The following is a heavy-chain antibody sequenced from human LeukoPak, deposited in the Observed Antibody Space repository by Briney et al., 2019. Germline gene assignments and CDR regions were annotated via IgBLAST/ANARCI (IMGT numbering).Heavy chain of an antibody. V-gene: IGHV4-39*07. J-gene: IGHJ4*02. CDR3: ASLEVALYGDYVPDY. CDR1: GGSISSSSYY. CDR2: IYYSGST. D-gene: IGHD4-17*01. Sequence: PSETLSLTCTVSGGSISSSSYYWGWIRQPPGKGLEWIGSIYYSGSTYYNPSLKSRVTISVDTSKNQFSLKLSSVTAADTAVYYCASLEVALYGDYVPDYWGQGTLVTVSS.